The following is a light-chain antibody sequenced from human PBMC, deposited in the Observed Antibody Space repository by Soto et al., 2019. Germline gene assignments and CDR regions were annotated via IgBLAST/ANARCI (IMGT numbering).Light chain of an antibody. CDR3: SSYTISSTHV. V-gene: IGLV2-14*01. CDR2: DVS. J-gene: IGLJ1*01. CDR1: SSDVGGYDY. Sequence: QSVLTQPASVSGSPGQSITISCTGTSSDVGGYDYVSWHQQYPGKAPKLIIYDVSNRPSGVANRFSGSKSGNTASLTISGLEEEEAADYYCSSYTISSTHVFGTGTKLTVL.